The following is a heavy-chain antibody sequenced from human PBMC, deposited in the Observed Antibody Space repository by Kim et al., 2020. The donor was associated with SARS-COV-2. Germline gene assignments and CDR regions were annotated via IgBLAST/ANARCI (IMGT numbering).Heavy chain of an antibody. J-gene: IGHJ4*02. CDR2: INAGNGNT. V-gene: IGHV1-3*01. D-gene: IGHD1-26*01. CDR1: GYTFTSYA. CDR3: ARLDSGSYNFDY. Sequence: ASVKVSCKASGYTFTSYAMHWVRQAPGQRLEWMGWINAGNGNTKYSQKFQGRVTITRDTSASTAYMELSSLRSEDTAVYYCARLDSGSYNFDYWGQGTLVTVSS.